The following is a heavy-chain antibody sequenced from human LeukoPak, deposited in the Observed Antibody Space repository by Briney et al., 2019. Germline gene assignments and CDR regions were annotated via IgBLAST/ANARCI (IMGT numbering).Heavy chain of an antibody. J-gene: IGHJ4*02. D-gene: IGHD6-13*01. CDR2: INLNSGGT. CDR3: ARDSAAAGGLSFDY. CDR1: GYTFICYY. Sequence: GASVKVSCKASGYTFICYYMHWVRQAPGQGLEWMGWINLNSGGTKYAQKFQGRVTMTRDTSITTAYMELSRLRSDDAAVYYCARDSAAAGGLSFDYWGQGTLATVSS. V-gene: IGHV1-2*02.